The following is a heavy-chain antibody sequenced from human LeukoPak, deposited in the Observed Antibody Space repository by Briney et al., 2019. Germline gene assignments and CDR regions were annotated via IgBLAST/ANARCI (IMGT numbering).Heavy chain of an antibody. CDR1: GFNFNSYG. CDR3: AKVQRGTSTGPFDY. J-gene: IGHJ4*02. D-gene: IGHD6-25*01. Sequence: GGSLRLSCAVSGFNFNSYGMHWVRQAPGKGLEWVTFIRYDGSYQYYADSVKGRFTISRDNSKNTLYLQMNSLRAEDTAVYYCAKVQRGTSTGPFDYWGQGTLVTVSS. V-gene: IGHV3-30*02. CDR2: IRYDGSYQ.